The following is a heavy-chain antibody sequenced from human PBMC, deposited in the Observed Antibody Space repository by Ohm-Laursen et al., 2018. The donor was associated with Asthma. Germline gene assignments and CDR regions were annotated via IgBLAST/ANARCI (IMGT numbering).Heavy chain of an antibody. D-gene: IGHD2-2*01. CDR3: ARDGLYCSSTNCFFDY. V-gene: IGHV3-21*01. Sequence: SLRLSCAASGFSFSSYSMNWVRQAPGKGLEWVSFISSSGSSIYYADSVKGRFTISRDNAKNSLYLQMNSLRAEDTAVYYCARDGLYCSSTNCFFDYWGQVTLVTVSS. CDR2: ISSSGSSI. CDR1: GFSFSSYS. J-gene: IGHJ4*02.